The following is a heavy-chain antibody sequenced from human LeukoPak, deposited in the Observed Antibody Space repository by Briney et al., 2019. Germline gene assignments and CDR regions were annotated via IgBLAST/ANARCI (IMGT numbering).Heavy chain of an antibody. CDR3: ATVPIAARTLDY. Sequence: ASVKVSCKVSGYTLTELSMHWVRQAPGKGLEWMGGFDPEDGETIYAQKFQGRVTMTEDTSTDTAYMELSSLRSEDTAVYYCATVPIAARTLDYWGQGTLVTVSS. CDR1: GYTLTELS. J-gene: IGHJ4*02. V-gene: IGHV1-24*01. CDR2: FDPEDGET. D-gene: IGHD6-6*01.